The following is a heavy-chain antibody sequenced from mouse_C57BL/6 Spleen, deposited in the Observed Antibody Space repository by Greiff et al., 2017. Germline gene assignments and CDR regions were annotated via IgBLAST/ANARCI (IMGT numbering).Heavy chain of an antibody. J-gene: IGHJ4*01. Sequence: EVKLVESGGGLVKPGGSLKLSCAASGFTFSSYAMSWVRQTPEKRLEWVATISDGGSYTYYPDNVKGRFTISRDNANNNLYLQMSHLKSEDTAMYYCARDRSYDCYAMDYWGQGTSVTVSS. V-gene: IGHV5-4*01. CDR2: ISDGGSYT. CDR1: GFTFSSYA. CDR3: ARDRSYDCYAMDY.